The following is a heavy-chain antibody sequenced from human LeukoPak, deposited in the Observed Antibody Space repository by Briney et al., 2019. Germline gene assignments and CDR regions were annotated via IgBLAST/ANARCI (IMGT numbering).Heavy chain of an antibody. D-gene: IGHD5-18*01. CDR2: IYYSGST. V-gene: IGHV4-59*01. CDR1: GGSISSYY. Sequence: PSETLSLTCTVSGGSISSYYWSWIRQPPGKGLEWIGYIYYSGSTNYNPSLKSRVTISVDTSKNQFSLKLSSVTAADTAVYYCASEPSGYSYGWGYFDLWGRGTLVTVSS. J-gene: IGHJ2*01. CDR3: ASEPSGYSYGWGYFDL.